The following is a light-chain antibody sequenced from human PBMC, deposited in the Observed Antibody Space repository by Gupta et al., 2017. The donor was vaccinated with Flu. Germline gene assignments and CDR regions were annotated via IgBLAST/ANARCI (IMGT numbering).Light chain of an antibody. CDR1: RLGKKY. Sequence: CVLTEPTVVSVSPRNTNSITCSGARLGKKYVCWDQKKPGQPPVLVIYQDMNRTSGIPERFSGSNSGKTATLTIGETQPVDEAEYFCQVWDSNAAVLGGGTKLTVL. V-gene: IGLV3-1*01. CDR3: QVWDSNAAV. J-gene: IGLJ2*01. CDR2: QDM.